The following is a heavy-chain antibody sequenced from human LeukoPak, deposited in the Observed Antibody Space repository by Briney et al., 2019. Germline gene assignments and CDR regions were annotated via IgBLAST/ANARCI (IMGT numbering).Heavy chain of an antibody. J-gene: IGHJ6*03. CDR1: GGSIGSYY. V-gene: IGHV4-59*01. CDR2: IYDSGST. Sequence: PSETLSLTCTVSGGSIGSYYWSWIRQPPGKGLEWIGYIYDSGSTKYNPSLKSRVTISVDTPKKQFSLKLTSVTAADTAVYYCARIPPDSYYYYYMDVWGKGTTVTVSS. CDR3: ARIPPDSYYYYYMDV.